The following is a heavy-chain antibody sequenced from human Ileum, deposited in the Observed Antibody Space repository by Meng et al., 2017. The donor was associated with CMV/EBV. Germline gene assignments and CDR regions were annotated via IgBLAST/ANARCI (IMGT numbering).Heavy chain of an antibody. CDR3: ARDWWNGNSDYFDY. CDR1: AYTFNGYY. CDR2: INPNSGGT. J-gene: IGHJ4*02. D-gene: IGHD4-23*01. V-gene: IGHV1-2*02. Sequence: QGQWVQSGAGVKKPGALVKVSCKASAYTFNGYYMQWVRQAPGQGLEWMGWINPNSGGTEYAEKFQGRVTMTRDTSISTVYMELNSLRFDDTAVYYCARDWWNGNSDYFDYWGQGTLVTVSS.